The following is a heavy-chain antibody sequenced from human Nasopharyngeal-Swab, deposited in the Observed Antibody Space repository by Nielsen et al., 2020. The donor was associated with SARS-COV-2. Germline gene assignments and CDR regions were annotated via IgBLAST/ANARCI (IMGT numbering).Heavy chain of an antibody. CDR1: GFTFFSYG. Sequence: GESLKISCAASGFTFFSYGMHWVRQAPGKGLEWVAVISYDGSNKYYADSVKGRFTISRDNSKNTLYLQMNSLRAEDTAVYYCAKDLGYDSSGYYGVLDYWGQGTLVTVSS. J-gene: IGHJ4*02. CDR2: ISYDGSNK. V-gene: IGHV3-30*18. D-gene: IGHD3-22*01. CDR3: AKDLGYDSSGYYGVLDY.